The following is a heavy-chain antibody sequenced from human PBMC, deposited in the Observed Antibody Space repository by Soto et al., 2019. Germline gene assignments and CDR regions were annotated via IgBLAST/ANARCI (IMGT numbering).Heavy chain of an antibody. CDR1: GFTFSDYY. J-gene: IGHJ4*02. D-gene: IGHD3-10*01. CDR2: ISSSSSHT. CDR3: ARGGGSAQLWFGELLPFDY. V-gene: IGHV3-11*05. Sequence: QVQLVESGGGLVKPGGSLRLSCAASGFTFSDYYMSWTRQAPGKGLEWVSHISSSSSHTNYADSVKGRFTISRDNAKNLLYLQMNNLRAEDTAVYYCARGGGSAQLWFGELLPFDYWGQGTLVTVSS.